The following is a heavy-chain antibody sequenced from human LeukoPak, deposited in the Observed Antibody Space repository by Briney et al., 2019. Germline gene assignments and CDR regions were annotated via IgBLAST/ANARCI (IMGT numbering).Heavy chain of an antibody. D-gene: IGHD3-10*01. CDR2: ISSDGSNE. J-gene: IGHJ4*02. CDR1: GFTFSGYA. CDR3: ARGDGPGSYLIDH. Sequence: GGSLRLSCAVSGFTFSGYAFHWLRQAPAKGLEWVALISSDGSNELYGDSVKGRFTISRDNSKSTLYLKMNSLRDEDTAVYHCARGDGPGSYLIDHWGQGALVTVSS. V-gene: IGHV3-30*04.